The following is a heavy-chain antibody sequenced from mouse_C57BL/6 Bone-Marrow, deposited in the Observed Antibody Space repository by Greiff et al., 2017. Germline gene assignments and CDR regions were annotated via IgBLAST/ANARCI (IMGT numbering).Heavy chain of an antibody. Sequence: VQLQQSGAELARPGASVKLSCKASGYTFTSYGISWVKQRTGQGLEWIGEIYPRSGNTYYNEKFKGKATLTADKSSSTAYMEIRSLTSEDSSVYFCAREGLGRYYFDYWGQGTTLTVSS. CDR3: AREGLGRYYFDY. V-gene: IGHV1-81*01. J-gene: IGHJ2*01. CDR1: GYTFTSYG. D-gene: IGHD4-1*01. CDR2: IYPRSGNT.